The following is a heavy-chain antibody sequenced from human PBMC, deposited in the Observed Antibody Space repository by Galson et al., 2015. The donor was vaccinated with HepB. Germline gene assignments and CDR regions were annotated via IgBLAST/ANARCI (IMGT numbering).Heavy chain of an antibody. D-gene: IGHD4-17*01. J-gene: IGHJ4*02. CDR3: AREMPNDYGTIGDGSHLDY. CDR1: GGTFSSYA. Sequence: SVKVSCKASGGTFSSYAISWVRQAPGQGLEWMGGIIPIFGTANYAQKFQGGVTITADESTSTAYMELSSLRSEDTAVYYCAREMPNDYGTIGDGSHLDYWGQGTLVTVSS. CDR2: IIPIFGTA. V-gene: IGHV1-69*13.